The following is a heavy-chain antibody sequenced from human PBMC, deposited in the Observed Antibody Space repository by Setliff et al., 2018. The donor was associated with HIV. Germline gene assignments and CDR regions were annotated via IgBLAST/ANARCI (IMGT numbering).Heavy chain of an antibody. D-gene: IGHD3-22*01. Sequence: SVKVSCKASGYTFTDYFIHWVRQAPGRALEWMGGIIPIFGTANYAQKFQGRVTITADESTSTAYMELSSLRFEETAVYYCARDMNRRSYSDTSPHDYWGQGTLVTVSS. CDR2: IIPIFGTA. V-gene: IGHV1-69*13. J-gene: IGHJ4*02. CDR3: ARDMNRRSYSDTSPHDY. CDR1: GYTFTDYF.